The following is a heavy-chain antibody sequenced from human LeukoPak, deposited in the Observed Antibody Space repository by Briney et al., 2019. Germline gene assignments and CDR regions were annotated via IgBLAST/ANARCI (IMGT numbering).Heavy chain of an antibody. D-gene: IGHD6-19*01. Sequence: GGSLRLSCAASGFTFDNYAIHWVRQAPGKGLEWVSLISGDGGSTYYADSVKGRFTISRDNAKNSLYLQMNSLRDEDTAVYYCASAGSGLYWGQGTLVTVSS. V-gene: IGHV3-43*02. J-gene: IGHJ4*02. CDR2: ISGDGGST. CDR3: ASAGSGLY. CDR1: GFTFDNYA.